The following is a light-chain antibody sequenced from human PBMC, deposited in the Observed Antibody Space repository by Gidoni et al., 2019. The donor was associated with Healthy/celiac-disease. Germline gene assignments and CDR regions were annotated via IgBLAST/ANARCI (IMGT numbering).Light chain of an antibody. J-gene: IGKJ1*01. V-gene: IGKV1-5*01. CDR1: KSISSW. Sequence: DTQLTQSPPTLSASVGDRVTITCRARKSISSWLAWYQPKPGKAPKLLFYDASSLESGVPSRFSGSGSGTEFTLTISSLQPDDFATYYCQQYNSYSPWTFGQXTKVEIK. CDR3: QQYNSYSPWT. CDR2: DAS.